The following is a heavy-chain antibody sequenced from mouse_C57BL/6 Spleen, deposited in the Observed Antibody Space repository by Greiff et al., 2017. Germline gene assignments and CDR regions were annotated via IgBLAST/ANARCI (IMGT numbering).Heavy chain of an antibody. CDR1: GFNINDYY. J-gene: IGHJ1*03. V-gene: IGHV14-1*01. CDR2: IDPEDGDT. CDR3: TTDYGSSYDWYFDV. Sequence: EVQLQQSGAELVRPGASVKLSCTASGFNINDYYMHWVKQRPEQGLEWIGRIDPEDGDTEYAPKFQGKATMTADTSSNTAYLQLSSLTSEDTAVYYCTTDYGSSYDWYFDVWGTGTTVTVSS. D-gene: IGHD1-1*01.